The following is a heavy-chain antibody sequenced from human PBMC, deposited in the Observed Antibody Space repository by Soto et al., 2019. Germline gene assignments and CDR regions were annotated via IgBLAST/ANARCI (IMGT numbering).Heavy chain of an antibody. CDR3: AKSPITAAGQSDY. Sequence: GGSLRLSCAASEFTFSNYAMSWVRQAPGKGLEWVSSISDNGGTTYYADSVKGRFTISRDNSKNTLYLQMNSLRAEDTAVYYYAKSPITAAGQSDYWGQGTLVTVSS. CDR2: ISDNGGTT. J-gene: IGHJ4*02. CDR1: EFTFSNYA. D-gene: IGHD6-13*01. V-gene: IGHV3-23*01.